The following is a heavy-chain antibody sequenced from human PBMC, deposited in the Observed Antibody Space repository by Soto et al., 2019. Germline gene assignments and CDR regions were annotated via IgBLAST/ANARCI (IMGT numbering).Heavy chain of an antibody. CDR2: IYWDDDK. V-gene: IGHV2-5*02. CDR3: ARSKYSISSFDY. Sequence: SGPTLVNPTQTLTLTCTFSGFSLSTDDVGVGWIRQPPGKALDWLAVIYWDDDKRYSPSLKSRLTITKDTSKNQVLLTMTNMDPVDTATYFCARSKYSISSFDYWCQGALVTVSS. D-gene: IGHD6-6*01. J-gene: IGHJ4*02. CDR1: GFSLSTDDVG.